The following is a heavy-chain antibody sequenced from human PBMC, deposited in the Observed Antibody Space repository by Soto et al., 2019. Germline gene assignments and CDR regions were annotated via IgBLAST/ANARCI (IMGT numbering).Heavy chain of an antibody. CDR3: ARGPVLRYLHRPGLDG. CDR2: ISYTGST. Sequence: PSETLSLTCTVSGGSISSGGFHWSWVRQLPGKGLEWIAYISYTGSTYYNPSLKSRVTTSLDTSENQFSLQLTSATAAHTAVYYCARGPVLRYLHRPGLDGCGQGTTVTV. V-gene: IGHV4-31*03. D-gene: IGHD5-12*01. CDR1: GGSISSGGFH. J-gene: IGHJ6*02.